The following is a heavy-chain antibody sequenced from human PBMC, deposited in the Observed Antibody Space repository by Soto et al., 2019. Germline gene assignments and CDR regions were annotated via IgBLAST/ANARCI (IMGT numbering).Heavy chain of an antibody. Sequence: QVQLVQSGAEVKNPGSSVKVSCKASGGTFSSYAISWVRQAPGQGLEWMGGIIPISDTTNYAQKFQGRVTITADESTITAYMELSSLRSEDTAVYYCARSQGSSTSLEIYYYYYYGMDVWGQGTTVTVSS. V-gene: IGHV1-69*01. CDR2: IIPISDTT. CDR1: GGTFSSYA. CDR3: ARSQGSSTSLEIYYYYYYGMDV. J-gene: IGHJ6*02. D-gene: IGHD2-2*01.